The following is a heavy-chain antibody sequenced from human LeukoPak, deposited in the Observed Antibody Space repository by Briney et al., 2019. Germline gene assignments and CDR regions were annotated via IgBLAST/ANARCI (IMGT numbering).Heavy chain of an antibody. CDR1: GYTLTELS. J-gene: IGHJ4*02. D-gene: IGHD3-22*01. CDR3: ASTYDYFDSSAYLDY. Sequence: EASVKVSCKVSGYTLTELSVHWVRQAPGKGLEWMGGFDPEDGETIYAQKFQGRVTMTEDTSTDTAYMELSSLRSEDTAVYYCASTYDYFDSSAYLDYWGQGTLVTVSS. CDR2: FDPEDGET. V-gene: IGHV1-24*01.